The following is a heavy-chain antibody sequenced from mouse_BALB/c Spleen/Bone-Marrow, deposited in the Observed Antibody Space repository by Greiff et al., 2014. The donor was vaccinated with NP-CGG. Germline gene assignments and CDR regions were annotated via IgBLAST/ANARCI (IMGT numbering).Heavy chain of an antibody. CDR2: IHPNSGNT. CDR3: ARHHRYAYYFDY. Sequence: QVQLKQSGSVLVRPGASVKLSCQVSGYTFTSSWMHWAKQRPGQGLKWIGEIHPNSGNTNYNEKFKGKATLTVDTSSSTAYVDLSSLTAEDSAVYFCARHHRYAYYFDYWGQGTTLTVSS. D-gene: IGHD2-14*01. CDR1: GYTFTSSW. J-gene: IGHJ2*01. V-gene: IGHV1S130*01.